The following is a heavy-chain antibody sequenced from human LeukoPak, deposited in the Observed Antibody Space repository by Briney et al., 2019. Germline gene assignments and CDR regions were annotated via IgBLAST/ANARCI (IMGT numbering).Heavy chain of an antibody. CDR2: IIDSGKTV. Sequence: GGSLRLSCAVSGFTFSNYSMNWVRQTPGKGLEWIADIIDSGKTVYYADSVKGRFTISRDNAKNSLYLQMNSLRAEDTAVYYCARADSTMVVWYFDYWGQGALVTVSS. J-gene: IGHJ4*02. CDR1: GFTFSNYS. CDR3: ARADSTMVVWYFDY. V-gene: IGHV3-48*04. D-gene: IGHD3-22*01.